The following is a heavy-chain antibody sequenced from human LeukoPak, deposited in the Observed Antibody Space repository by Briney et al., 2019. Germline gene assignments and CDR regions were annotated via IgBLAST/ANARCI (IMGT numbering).Heavy chain of an antibody. J-gene: IGHJ6*04. CDR1: GFTFSSYS. CDR2: IRSSSSYI. V-gene: IGHV3-21*01. D-gene: IGHD2-15*01. Sequence: GGPLRLSCAASGFTFSSYSMNWVRQAPGKGLEWVSSIRSSSSYIYYADSVKGRFTISRDNAKNSLYLQMNSLRAEDTAVYYCAREGVVVVAAYYYYGMDVWGKGTTVTVSS. CDR3: AREGVVVVAAYYYYGMDV.